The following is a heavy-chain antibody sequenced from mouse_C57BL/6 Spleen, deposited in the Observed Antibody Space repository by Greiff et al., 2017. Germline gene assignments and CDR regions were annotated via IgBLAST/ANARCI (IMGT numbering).Heavy chain of an antibody. V-gene: IGHV1-74*01. CDR2: IHPSDSDT. CDR3: AISDYGPYYYAMDY. Sequence: VQLQQPGAELVKPGASVKVSCKASGYTFTSYWMHWVKQRPGQGLEWIGRIHPSDSDTNYNQKFKGKATLTVDKSSSTAYMQLSSLTSEDSVVYYCAISDYGPYYYAMDYWGQGTSVTVSS. J-gene: IGHJ4*01. CDR1: GYTFTSYW. D-gene: IGHD1-1*01.